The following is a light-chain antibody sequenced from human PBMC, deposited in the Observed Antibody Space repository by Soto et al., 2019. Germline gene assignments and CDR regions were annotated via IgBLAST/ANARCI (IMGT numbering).Light chain of an antibody. CDR3: QQRSNWPSVT. J-gene: IGKJ5*01. V-gene: IGKV3-11*01. Sequence: EIVLTQSPATLSLSPGERATLSCRASQSVSSYLAWYQQKPGQSPRLLIYDTYNRATGIPDRFSGSGSGTDFTLTIISLEPEDFAIYYCQQRSNWPSVTFGQGTRLEIK. CDR2: DTY. CDR1: QSVSSY.